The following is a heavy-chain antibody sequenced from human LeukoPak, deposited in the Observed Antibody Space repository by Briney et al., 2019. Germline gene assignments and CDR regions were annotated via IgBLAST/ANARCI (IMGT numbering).Heavy chain of an antibody. J-gene: IGHJ3*02. Sequence: SATLSLTCTVSGGSINNYYWSWMRQSPEKGLEWIGYILYSGATNYNPSFKSRLTISVDTSKNQFSLKLTSVTAADTAVYFCARRAFAEFAFGIWGQGAMVTVSS. CDR2: ILYSGAT. CDR1: GGSINNYY. CDR3: ARRAFAEFAFGI. D-gene: IGHD3-3*02. V-gene: IGHV4-59*01.